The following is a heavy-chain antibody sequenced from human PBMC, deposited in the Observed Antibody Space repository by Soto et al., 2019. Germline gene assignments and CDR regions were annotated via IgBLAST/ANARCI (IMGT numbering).Heavy chain of an antibody. V-gene: IGHV3-30-3*01. CDR3: ARAVGPFDY. CDR2: ISYDGSKT. CDR1: GYTFSGHD. J-gene: IGHJ4*03. D-gene: IGHD1-26*01. Sequence: GGSLRLSCAASGYTFSGHDMYWVRQAPGQGLEWVSVISYDGSKTYYADSVKGRFTISRDNSKNTLYLQMNTLRAEDTALYYCARAVGPFDYWGHGTLVTVSS.